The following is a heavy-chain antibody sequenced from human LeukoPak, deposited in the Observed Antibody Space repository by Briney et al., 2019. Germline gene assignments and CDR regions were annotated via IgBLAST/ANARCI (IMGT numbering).Heavy chain of an antibody. CDR3: ARHKRRAAGTQTLSEYFQH. D-gene: IGHD6-13*01. V-gene: IGHV4-59*01. J-gene: IGHJ1*01. CDR1: GGSISSYY. Sequence: PSETLSLTCTVSGGSISSYYWSWIRQPPGKGLEWIGYIYYSGSTNYNPSLKSRVTISVDTSKNQFSLKLGSVTAADTAVYYCARHKRRAAGTQTLSEYFQHWGQGTLVTVSS. CDR2: IYYSGST.